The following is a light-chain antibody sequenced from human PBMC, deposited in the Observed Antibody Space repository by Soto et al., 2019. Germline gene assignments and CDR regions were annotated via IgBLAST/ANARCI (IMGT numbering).Light chain of an antibody. CDR2: MVS. V-gene: IGKV2-28*01. Sequence: DVVMTQSPLSLPVTPGEPASISCRSNQSPLHNNGYNYLDWYLQKPGQSPQLLIYMVSYRASGVPDRFSGSGSGTDFTLTISRVEAEDVGIYYCMQPLHTPPWTFGQGTKVDIK. CDR3: MQPLHTPPWT. J-gene: IGKJ1*01. CDR1: QSPLHNNGYNY.